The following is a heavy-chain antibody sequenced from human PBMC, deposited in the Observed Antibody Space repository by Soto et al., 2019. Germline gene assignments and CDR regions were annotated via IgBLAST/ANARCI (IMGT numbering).Heavy chain of an antibody. CDR1: GGTFSSYA. Sequence: SVKVSCKASGGTFSSYAISWVRQAPGQGLEWMGGIIPIFGTANYAQKFQGRVTITADESTSTAYMELSSLRSEDTAVYYCARVGYDFWSGYPTQDFDYWGQGTLVTGS. CDR3: ARVGYDFWSGYPTQDFDY. J-gene: IGHJ4*02. CDR2: IIPIFGTA. V-gene: IGHV1-69*13. D-gene: IGHD3-3*01.